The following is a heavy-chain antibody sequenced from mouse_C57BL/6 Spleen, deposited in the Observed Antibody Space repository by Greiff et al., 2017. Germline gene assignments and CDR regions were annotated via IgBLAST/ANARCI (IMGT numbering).Heavy chain of an antibody. V-gene: IGHV1-52*01. CDR3: ARGIYYDNDGGNFDY. J-gene: IGHJ2*01. CDR1: GYTFTSYW. Sequence: QVQLQQPGAELVRPGSSVKLSCKASGYTFTSYWMHWVKQRPIQGLEWIGNIDPSDSETHYNQKFKDKATLTVDKSSSTAYMQLSSLTSEDSAVYDCARGIYYDNDGGNFDYWGQGTTLTVSS. D-gene: IGHD2-4*01. CDR2: IDPSDSET.